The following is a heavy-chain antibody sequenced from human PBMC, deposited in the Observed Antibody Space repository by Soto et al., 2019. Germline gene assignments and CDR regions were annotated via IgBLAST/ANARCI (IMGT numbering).Heavy chain of an antibody. V-gene: IGHV3-23*01. J-gene: IGHJ6*02. CDR2: ISGSGGST. CDR1: GFTFSSYA. D-gene: IGHD6-19*01. CDR3: AKEMNTSSGWFYYYYYGMDV. Sequence: GGSLRLSCAASGFTFSSYAMSWVRQAPGKGLEWVSAISGSGGSTYYADSVKGRFTISRDNSKNTLYLQMNSLRAEDTAVYYCAKEMNTSSGWFYYYYYGMDVWGQGTTVTVSS.